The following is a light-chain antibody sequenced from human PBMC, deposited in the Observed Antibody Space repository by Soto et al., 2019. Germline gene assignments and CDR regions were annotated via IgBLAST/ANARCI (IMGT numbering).Light chain of an antibody. J-gene: IGKJ1*01. Sequence: EIALTQSPGTLSLSPGERATLSCRASQSVSSAYLAWYQHKPGQPPTLLIYAASSRVTGIPDRFSGSGSGTDFTLTTSRLEPEDFAVYYCQQYGSSSTWTFGQGTKVEIK. CDR3: QQYGSSSTWT. CDR1: QSVSSAY. V-gene: IGKV3-20*01. CDR2: AAS.